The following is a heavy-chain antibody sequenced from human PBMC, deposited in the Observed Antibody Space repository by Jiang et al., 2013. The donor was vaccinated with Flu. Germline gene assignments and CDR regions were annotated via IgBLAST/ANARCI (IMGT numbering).Heavy chain of an antibody. D-gene: IGHD3/OR15-3a*01. CDR1: GFTFRTYW. CDR2: IQQDGSDK. CDR3: ARNSDFFKLDF. V-gene: IGHV3-7*03. J-gene: IGHJ4*02. Sequence: GLVQPGGSLRLSCAASGFTFRTYWMTWVRQAPGKGLEWVANIQQDGSDKQYVDSVEGRFTISRDNAKNSLYLQMNSLRAEDTAVYYCARNSDFFKLDFWGQGTLVTVSS.